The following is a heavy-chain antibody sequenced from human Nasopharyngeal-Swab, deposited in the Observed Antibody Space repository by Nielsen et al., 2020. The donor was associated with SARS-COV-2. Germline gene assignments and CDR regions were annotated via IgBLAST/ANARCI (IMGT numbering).Heavy chain of an antibody. V-gene: IGHV4-34*01. J-gene: IGHJ4*02. CDR2: INHSGST. CDR3: ARFVDLGRVLMVYARGGYYFDY. D-gene: IGHD2-8*01. CDR1: GGSFSGYY. Sequence: SETLSLTCAVYGGSFSGYYWSWIRQPPGKGLEWIGEINHSGSTNYNPSLKSRVTISVDTSKNQFSLKLSSVTAADTAVYYCARFVDLGRVLMVYARGGYYFDYWGQGTLVTVSS.